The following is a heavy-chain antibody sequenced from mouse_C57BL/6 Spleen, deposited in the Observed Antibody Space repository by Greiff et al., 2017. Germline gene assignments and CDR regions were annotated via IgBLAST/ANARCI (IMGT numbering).Heavy chain of an antibody. J-gene: IGHJ4*01. CDR2: IYPGSGST. V-gene: IGHV1-55*01. Sequence: QVQLQQPGAELVKPGASVKMSCKASGYTFTSYWITWVKQRPGQGLEWIGDIYPGSGSTNYNEKFKSKATLTVATSSSTAYMQLSSLTSEDSAVYYWARADYYGSSYEGDYAMDYWGQGTSVTVSS. D-gene: IGHD1-1*01. CDR1: GYTFTSYW. CDR3: ARADYYGSSYEGDYAMDY.